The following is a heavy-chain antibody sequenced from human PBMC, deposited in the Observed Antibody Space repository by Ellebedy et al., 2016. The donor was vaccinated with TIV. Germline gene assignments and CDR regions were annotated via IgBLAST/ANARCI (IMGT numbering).Heavy chain of an antibody. CDR3: ARGRGGRYFAFYGMDV. J-gene: IGHJ6*02. V-gene: IGHV4-34*01. CDR1: GGSFSGYY. D-gene: IGHD3-9*01. CDR2: INHSGST. Sequence: GSLRLXXAVYGGSFSGYYWSWIRQPPGKGLEWIGEINHSGSTNYNPSLKSRVTISVDTSKNQFSLKLSSVTAADTAVYYCARGRGGRYFAFYGMDVWGQGTTVTVSS.